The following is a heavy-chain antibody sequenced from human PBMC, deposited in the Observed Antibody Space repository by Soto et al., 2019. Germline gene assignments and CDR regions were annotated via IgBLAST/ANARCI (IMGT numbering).Heavy chain of an antibody. Sequence: SETLSLTCTVSGYSISSSSYYWVWIRQPPGRGLEWIGRIFYSGTTYYNPSLKSRVTISIDTSKNQFSLKLTSVTAADTAVYYCAKTGPYDILTYWYFDLWGRGTLVTVSS. J-gene: IGHJ2*01. V-gene: IGHV4-39*01. CDR1: GYSISSSSYY. CDR3: AKTGPYDILTYWYFDL. D-gene: IGHD3-9*01. CDR2: IFYSGTT.